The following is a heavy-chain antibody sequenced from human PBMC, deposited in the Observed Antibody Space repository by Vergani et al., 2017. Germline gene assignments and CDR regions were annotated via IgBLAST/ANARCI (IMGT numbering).Heavy chain of an antibody. CDR3: VRERRTCVRGFEI. D-gene: IGHD3-10*02. Sequence: QVQLQESGPGLVKSSETLSLTCSVSFDSIRNLYCNWIRHPPGMGLEWFGFIYYSDRTFYNPSLRGRLIMSIATSKNQFSLKLDSVTTADPAVYFCVRERRTCVRGFEIWGRGILVAVSS. J-gene: IGHJ4*02. CDR1: FDSIRNLY. CDR2: IYYSDRT. V-gene: IGHV4-59*04.